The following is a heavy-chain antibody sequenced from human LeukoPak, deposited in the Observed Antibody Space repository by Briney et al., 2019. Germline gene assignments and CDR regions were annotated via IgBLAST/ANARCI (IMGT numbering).Heavy chain of an antibody. D-gene: IGHD4-17*01. CDR3: ARDLDGVTTVSWYFDL. CDR1: GFTFSSYS. Sequence: GGSLRLSCAASGFTFSSYSMNWVRQAPGKGLEWVSYISSSSSTIYYADSVKGRFTISRDNAKNSLYLQMNSPRAEDTAVYYCARDLDGVTTVSWYFDLWGRGTLVTVSS. V-gene: IGHV3-48*04. CDR2: ISSSSSTI. J-gene: IGHJ2*01.